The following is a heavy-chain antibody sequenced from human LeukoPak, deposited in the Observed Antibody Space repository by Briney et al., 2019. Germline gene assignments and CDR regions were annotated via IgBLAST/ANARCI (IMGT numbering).Heavy chain of an antibody. J-gene: IGHJ3*02. CDR1: GFTFSSHW. D-gene: IGHD1-26*01. CDR2: INQDGSVK. V-gene: IGHV3-7*01. Sequence: PGGSLRLSCAASGFTFSSHWMSWIRQAPGKGLEWVANINQDGSVKYYVDSVKGRFTISRDNAKNSLYLQINSLRAEDPAVYYCAREGDYTWSFLIWGQGTMVTVSS. CDR3: AREGDYTWSFLI.